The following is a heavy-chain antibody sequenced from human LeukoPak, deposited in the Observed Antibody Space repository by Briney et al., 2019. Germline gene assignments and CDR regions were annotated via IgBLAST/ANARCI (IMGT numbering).Heavy chain of an antibody. Sequence: PGGSLRLSCAASGFTFNNFAISWVRQAPGKGLEWVSAISGSGGITFYADSVKGRFAISRDNSKNTLYLQMNSLRAEDTAIYYCAKDRHGTTVKTFDYWGQGTLVTVSS. D-gene: IGHD1-26*01. CDR2: ISGSGGIT. CDR3: AKDRHGTTVKTFDY. J-gene: IGHJ4*02. CDR1: GFTFNNFA. V-gene: IGHV3-23*01.